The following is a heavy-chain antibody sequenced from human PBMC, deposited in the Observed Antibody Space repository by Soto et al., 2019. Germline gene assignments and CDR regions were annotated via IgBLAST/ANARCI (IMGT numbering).Heavy chain of an antibody. Sequence: GGSLRLSCAASGFTFSSYAMSWVRQAPGKGLEWVSAISGSGGSTYYADSVKGRFTISRDNSKNTLYLQMNSLRAEDTAVYYCAKVKYYYDSSGYYDYWGQGTLVTVSS. CDR1: GFTFSSYA. CDR2: ISGSGGST. J-gene: IGHJ4*02. CDR3: AKVKYYYDSSGYYDY. V-gene: IGHV3-23*01. D-gene: IGHD3-22*01.